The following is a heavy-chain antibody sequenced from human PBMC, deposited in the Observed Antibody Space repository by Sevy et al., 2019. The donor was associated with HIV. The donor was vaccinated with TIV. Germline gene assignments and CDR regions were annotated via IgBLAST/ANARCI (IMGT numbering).Heavy chain of an antibody. D-gene: IGHD2-2*01. CDR3: ARANCSLTSCYPFDY. J-gene: IGHJ4*02. V-gene: IGHV3-23*01. CDR1: GFTFINYA. Sequence: GGSLRLSCAASGFTFINYAMSWVRQAPGKGLEWVSGISGTGGNTYLADSVKGRFTISRDNSKNTLYLQMNSRRAEETAIYFCARANCSLTSCYPFDYWGQGTLVTVSS. CDR2: ISGTGGNT.